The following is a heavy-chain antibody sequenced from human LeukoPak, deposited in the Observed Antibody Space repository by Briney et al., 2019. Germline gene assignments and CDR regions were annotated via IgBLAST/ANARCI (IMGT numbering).Heavy chain of an antibody. CDR1: GFTVNNNN. Sequence: TGGSLRLSCAASGFTVNNNNMNWVRQAPGKGLEWVSIIYSAGSTFYADSVKGRFTISRDNSKNTLYLQMNSLRAEDTAVYYCARGAFLWGQGTLVSVS. CDR3: ARGAFL. CDR2: IYSAGST. D-gene: IGHD4/OR15-4a*01. J-gene: IGHJ4*02. V-gene: IGHV3-66*01.